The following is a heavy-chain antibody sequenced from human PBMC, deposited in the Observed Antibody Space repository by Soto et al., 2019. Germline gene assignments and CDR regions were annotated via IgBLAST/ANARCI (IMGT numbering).Heavy chain of an antibody. V-gene: IGHV1-8*01. CDR3: ASGRAEGGGATYY. D-gene: IGHD1-26*01. CDR1: GYTFTDYD. Sequence: QVQLVQSGAEVKKPGASVKVSCKASGYTFTDYDINWVRQGTGQGLEWMGWMNPDSGNTGYAQKSEGRATMARDTSKRTAYMDLSSMRREDTAVYDCASGRAEGGGATYYWGQGTLVTVSS. J-gene: IGHJ4*02. CDR2: MNPDSGNT.